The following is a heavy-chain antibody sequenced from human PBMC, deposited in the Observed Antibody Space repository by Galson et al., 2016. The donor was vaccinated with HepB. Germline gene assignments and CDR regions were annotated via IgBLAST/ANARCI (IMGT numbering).Heavy chain of an antibody. CDR2: ISGTSPTI. CDR3: ARVSYITMMVVVVDP. J-gene: IGHJ5*02. Sequence: SLRLSCAASGFTSSHYSMIWVRQAPGKGLEWISYISGTSPTIYYADSVRGRFTVSRDNAKNSLYLQMSSLRDEDTAVYYCARVSYITMMVVVVDPWGQGTLVTVSS. D-gene: IGHD3-22*01. V-gene: IGHV3-48*02. CDR1: GFTSSHYS.